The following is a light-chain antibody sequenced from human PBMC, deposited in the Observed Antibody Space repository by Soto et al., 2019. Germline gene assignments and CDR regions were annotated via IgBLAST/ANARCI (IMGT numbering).Light chain of an antibody. CDR3: LPHNNYPLT. CDR1: DDITNY. CDR2: DAS. J-gene: IGKJ5*01. Sequence: IQLTQSPSSLSASVGDRVTVTCRASDDITNYLAWYQQKAGKAPKLLIYDASTLYSGVPSRFSGSGSGTDFTLTISSLQPDDFATYYCLPHNNYPLTVGPGTRLEIK. V-gene: IGKV1-9*01.